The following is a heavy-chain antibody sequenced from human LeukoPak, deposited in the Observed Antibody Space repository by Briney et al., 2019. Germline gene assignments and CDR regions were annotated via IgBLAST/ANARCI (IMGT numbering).Heavy chain of an antibody. CDR3: ARDVIQEDTAMVPFDY. CDR1: GFTFSSYS. D-gene: IGHD5-18*01. J-gene: IGHJ4*02. Sequence: GGSLRLSCAASGFTFSSYSMNWVRQAPGKGLGWVSSISSSSSYIYYADSVKGRFTISRDNAKNSLYLQMNSLRAEDTAVYYCARDVIQEDTAMVPFDYWGQGTLVTVSS. V-gene: IGHV3-21*01. CDR2: ISSSSSYI.